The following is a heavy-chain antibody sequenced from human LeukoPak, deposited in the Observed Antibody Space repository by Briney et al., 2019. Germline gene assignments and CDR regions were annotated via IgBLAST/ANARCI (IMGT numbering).Heavy chain of an antibody. Sequence: ASVKVSCKVSGYTLTELSMHWVRQAPGKGLEWIGGFDPEDGETIYAQKFQGRVTMTEDTSTDTAYMELSSLRSEDTAVYYCATGLRFLEWLSAPDFDYWGQGTLVTVSS. D-gene: IGHD3-3*01. CDR2: FDPEDGET. CDR3: ATGLRFLEWLSAPDFDY. CDR1: GYTLTELS. V-gene: IGHV1-24*01. J-gene: IGHJ4*02.